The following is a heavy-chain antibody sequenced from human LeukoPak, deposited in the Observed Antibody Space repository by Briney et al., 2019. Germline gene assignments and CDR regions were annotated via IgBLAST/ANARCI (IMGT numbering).Heavy chain of an antibody. CDR3: ARDGGRPQKMAAFDY. D-gene: IGHD5-24*01. J-gene: IGHJ4*02. V-gene: IGHV1-46*01. CDR2: INPSGGST. CDR1: GGTFSSYA. Sequence: ASVKVSCKASGGTFSSYAISWVRQAPGQGLGWMGIINPSGGSTSYAQKFQGRVTMTRDTSTSTVYMELSSLRSEDTAVYYCARDGGRPQKMAAFDYWGQGTLVTVSS.